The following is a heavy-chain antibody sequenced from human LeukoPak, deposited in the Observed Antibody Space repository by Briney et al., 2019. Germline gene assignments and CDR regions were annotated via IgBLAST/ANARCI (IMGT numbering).Heavy chain of an antibody. CDR2: ISYDGNNK. D-gene: IGHD5-12*01. CDR3: AKDRAHQWLDVGAFDI. J-gene: IGHJ3*02. V-gene: IGHV3-30*18. Sequence: GGSLRLSCAASGFTVSSNYMSWVRQAPGKGLEWVAVISYDGNNKYYADSVKGRFTISRDNSKNTLYLQMNSLRAEDTAVYYCAKDRAHQWLDVGAFDIWGQGTMVTVSS. CDR1: GFTVSSNY.